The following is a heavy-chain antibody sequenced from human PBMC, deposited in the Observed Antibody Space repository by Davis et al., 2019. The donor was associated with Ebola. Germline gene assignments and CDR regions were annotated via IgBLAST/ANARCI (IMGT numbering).Heavy chain of an antibody. CDR3: AKVGSDWSRIDY. Sequence: GESLKISCAASGFTVSSNYMNWVRQAPGKGLEWVSGIYSGGSTYYADSVKGRFTISRDNSKNTLYLQMNSLRAEDTAVYYCAKVGSDWSRIDYWGQGTLVTVSS. V-gene: IGHV3-53*01. CDR1: GFTVSSNY. CDR2: IYSGGST. J-gene: IGHJ4*02. D-gene: IGHD3-9*01.